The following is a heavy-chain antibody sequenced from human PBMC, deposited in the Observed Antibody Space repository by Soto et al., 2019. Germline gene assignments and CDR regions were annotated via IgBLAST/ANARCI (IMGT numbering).Heavy chain of an antibody. CDR3: ARGSNCSGGSCYGVRNWFDP. J-gene: IGHJ5*02. CDR1: GGSFSGYY. V-gene: IGHV4-34*01. CDR2: INHSGST. D-gene: IGHD2-15*01. Sequence: SETLSLTCAVYGGSFSGYYWSWIRQPPGKGLEWIGEINHSGSTNYNPSLKSRVTISVDTSKNQFSLKLSSATAADTAVYYCARGSNCSGGSCYGVRNWFDPWGQGTLVTVSS.